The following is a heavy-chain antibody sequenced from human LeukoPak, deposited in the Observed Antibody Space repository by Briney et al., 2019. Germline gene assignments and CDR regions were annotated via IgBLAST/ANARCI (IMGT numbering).Heavy chain of an antibody. CDR2: FDPEDGET. CDR1: GYTFTSYY. D-gene: IGHD1-26*01. V-gene: IGHV1-24*01. CDR3: ATQIRSLGIFEL. Sequence: GASVKVSCKASGYTFTSYYMHWVRQAPGKGLEWMGGFDPEDGETIYAQKFQGRVTMTEDTSTDTAYMELSSLRSEDTAVYYCATQIRSLGIFELWGQGTLVTVSS. J-gene: IGHJ5*02.